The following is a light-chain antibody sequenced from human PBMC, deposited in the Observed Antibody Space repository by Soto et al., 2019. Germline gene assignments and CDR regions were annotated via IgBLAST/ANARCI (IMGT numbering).Light chain of an antibody. CDR2: GAS. V-gene: IGKV3-15*01. J-gene: IGKJ2*01. CDR3: QQYNNWPYT. CDR1: QSVSRN. Sequence: ETVMTQSPATLSVSPGERATLSGRASQSVSRNLAWYQQKPGQTPRLLIYGASTRATGVPARFSGSGSGTEFTLTISSLQSVDFAVYYCQQYNNWPYTFGQGTKLEIK.